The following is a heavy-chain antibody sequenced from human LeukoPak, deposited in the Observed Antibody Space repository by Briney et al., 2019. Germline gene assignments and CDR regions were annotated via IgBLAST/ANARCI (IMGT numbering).Heavy chain of an antibody. V-gene: IGHV4-59*01. CDR3: ARDRGYPWAFDI. CDR2: IYYSGGT. Sequence: SETLSLTCTVSGGSISSYYWSWIRQPPGKGLEWIGYIYYSGGTNYNPSLKSRVTISVDTSKNQFSLKLSSVTAADTAVYYCARDRGYPWAFDIWGQGTMVTVSS. CDR1: GGSISSYY. J-gene: IGHJ3*02. D-gene: IGHD3-16*01.